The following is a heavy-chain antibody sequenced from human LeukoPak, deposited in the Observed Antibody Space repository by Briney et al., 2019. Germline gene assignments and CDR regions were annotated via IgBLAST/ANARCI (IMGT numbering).Heavy chain of an antibody. V-gene: IGHV3-48*01. Sequence: GGSLRLSCAVSGFTFSDYSMNWVRQPPGKGLEWISYISTGGDTIYYVDSVKGRFTISSDNAKKSLYLQMDSLRAEDTAVYYCARGPPLFDPWGQGTLVTVSS. CDR1: GFTFSDYS. CDR2: ISTGGDTI. J-gene: IGHJ5*02. CDR3: ARGPPLFDP.